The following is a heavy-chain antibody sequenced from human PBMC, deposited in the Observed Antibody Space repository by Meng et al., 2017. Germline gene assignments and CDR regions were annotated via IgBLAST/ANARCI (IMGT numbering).Heavy chain of an antibody. CDR2: IYSGGST. CDR3: SYGSIAVAGTPFDY. Sequence: GESLKISCAASGFTVSSNYMSWVRQAPGKGLEWVSVIYSGGSTYYADSVKGRFTISRDNSKNTLYLQMNSLRAEDTAVYYCSYGSIAVAGTPFDYWGQGTRVTGAS. V-gene: IGHV3-53*01. J-gene: IGHJ4*02. CDR1: GFTVSSNY. D-gene: IGHD6-19*01.